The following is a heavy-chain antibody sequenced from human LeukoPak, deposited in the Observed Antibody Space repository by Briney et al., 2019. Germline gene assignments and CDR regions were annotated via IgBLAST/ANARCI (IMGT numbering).Heavy chain of an antibody. Sequence: SETLSLTCAVYGGSFSGYYWSWIRQPPGKGLEWIGEINHSGSTNYNPSLKSRVTISVDTSKNQFSLKLSSVTAADTAVYFCARPPYCSSTSCYRAFDIWGRGTMVTVSS. D-gene: IGHD2-2*01. V-gene: IGHV4-34*01. CDR1: GGSFSGYY. CDR3: ARPPYCSSTSCYRAFDI. CDR2: INHSGST. J-gene: IGHJ3*02.